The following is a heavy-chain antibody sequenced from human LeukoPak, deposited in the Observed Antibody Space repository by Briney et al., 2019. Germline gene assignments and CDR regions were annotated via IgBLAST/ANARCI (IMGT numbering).Heavy chain of an antibody. Sequence: GGSLRRSCAASGFTFSAFAMNWVRQAPGKALEWVSLISNSGGSTHSADSVRGRFIISRDDSNNTLYLQMNSLRAEDTAVYFCAKARLYCSSGTCSEHPAVYNGTDVWGQGTTVTVSS. CDR3: AKARLYCSSGTCSEHPAVYNGTDV. J-gene: IGHJ6*02. CDR1: GFTFSAFA. V-gene: IGHV3-23*01. D-gene: IGHD2-15*01. CDR2: ISNSGGST.